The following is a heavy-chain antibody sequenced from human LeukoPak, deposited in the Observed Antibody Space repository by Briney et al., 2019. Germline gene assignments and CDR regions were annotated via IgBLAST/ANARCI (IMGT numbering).Heavy chain of an antibody. V-gene: IGHV5-51*01. CDR3: ARWYCTRTSCYYDY. D-gene: IGHD2-2*01. CDR1: GYSFTSYW. Sequence: GESLKISCKGSGYSFTSYWIGWVRQMPGKGLEWMGIIYPGDSDTRYSPSFQGQVTISADKSISTAYLQWSSLRAEDTAVYYCARWYCTRTSCYYDYWGQGTLVTVSS. CDR2: IYPGDSDT. J-gene: IGHJ4*02.